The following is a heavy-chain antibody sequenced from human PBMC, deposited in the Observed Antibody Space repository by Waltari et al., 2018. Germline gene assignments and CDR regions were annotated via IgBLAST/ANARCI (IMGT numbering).Heavy chain of an antibody. V-gene: IGHV6-1*01. Sequence: QVQLQQSGPGLVKPSQTLPLICAISGDSVSSHRVAWNWIRQSPSRGLEWLGRTYYRSKWYNEYAASVRGRISVNPDTSKNQVSLQMNSVTPEDTAVYYCARGNLDFDYWGQGTLVTVSS. D-gene: IGHD3-16*01. CDR3: ARGNLDFDY. J-gene: IGHJ4*02. CDR1: GDSVSSHRVA. CDR2: TYYRSKWYN.